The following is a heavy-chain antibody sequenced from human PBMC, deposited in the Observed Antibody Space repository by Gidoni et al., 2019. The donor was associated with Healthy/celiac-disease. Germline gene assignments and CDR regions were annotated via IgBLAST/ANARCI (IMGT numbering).Heavy chain of an antibody. V-gene: IGHV3-23*01. CDR2: ISGSGGST. J-gene: IGHJ6*02. D-gene: IGHD3-22*01. CDR1: GFTFSSYA. CDR3: AKGPQYYDSSGYYWYYYGMDV. Sequence: EVQLLESGGGLVQPGGSLRLSCAASGFTFSSYAMSWVRQAPGKGLEWVSAISGSGGSTYYADSVKGRFTISRDNSKNTLYLQMNSLRAEDTAVYYCAKGPQYYDSSGYYWYYYGMDVWGQGTTVTVSS.